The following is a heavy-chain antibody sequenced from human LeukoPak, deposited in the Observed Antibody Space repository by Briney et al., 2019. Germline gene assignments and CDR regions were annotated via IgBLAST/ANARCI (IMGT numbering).Heavy chain of an antibody. CDR1: GGSISSSNW. V-gene: IGHV4-4*02. Sequence: SGTLSLTCAVSGGSISSSNWWSWVRPPPGKGLEWIGEIYHSGSTNYNPSLKSRVTISVDKSKNQFSLKLSSVTAADTAVYYCARAGVDSSGYNFDYWGQGTLVTVSS. D-gene: IGHD3-22*01. CDR3: ARAGVDSSGYNFDY. CDR2: IYHSGST. J-gene: IGHJ4*02.